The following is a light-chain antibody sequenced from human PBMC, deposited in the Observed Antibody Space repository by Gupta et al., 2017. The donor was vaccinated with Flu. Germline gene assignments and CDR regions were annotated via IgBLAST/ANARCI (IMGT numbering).Light chain of an antibody. V-gene: IGKV3-20*01. CDR3: HQHSNSPST. Sequence: EIVLTQSPATLSWSPGERATLSCRTSQSVSGNYLVWYQQKPGQAPRLLIFDASNWATYIPDRLSGSGSGTDFTLTINSLDPEDFAVYYCHQHSNSPSTFGQGTKLEIK. J-gene: IGKJ2*01. CDR1: QSVSGNY. CDR2: DAS.